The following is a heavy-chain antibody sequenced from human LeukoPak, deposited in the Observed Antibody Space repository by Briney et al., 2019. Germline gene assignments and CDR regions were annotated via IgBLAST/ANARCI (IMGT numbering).Heavy chain of an antibody. CDR1: GGSISSGGYS. V-gene: IGHV4-30-2*01. J-gene: IGHJ4*02. Sequence: PSGTLSLTCAVSGGSISSGGYSWSWIRQPPGKGLEWIGYIYHSGSTYYNPSLKSRVTISVDRSKNQFSLKLSSVTAADTAVYYCARGNFRGPSSTFDYWGQGTLVTVSS. D-gene: IGHD3-10*01. CDR3: ARGNFRGPSSTFDY. CDR2: IYHSGST.